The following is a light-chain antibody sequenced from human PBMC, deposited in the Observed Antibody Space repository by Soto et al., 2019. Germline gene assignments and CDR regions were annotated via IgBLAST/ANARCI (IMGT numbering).Light chain of an antibody. CDR2: KAS. V-gene: IGKV1-5*03. J-gene: IGKJ1*01. Sequence: DIQMTQSPSTLSASVGDRVIITCRASESISNWLAWYQQKPGKAPNLLIYKASSLKSGVPLRFSGSGSGTEFTLSINTLQTDEFAAYYCHQYDTYWSFGQGTKVEFK. CDR3: HQYDTYWS. CDR1: ESISNW.